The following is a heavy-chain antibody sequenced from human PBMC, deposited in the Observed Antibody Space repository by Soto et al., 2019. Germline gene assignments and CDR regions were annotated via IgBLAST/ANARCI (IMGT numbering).Heavy chain of an antibody. V-gene: IGHV1-18*01. CDR3: ARERDGYNYDFDY. Sequence: ASGKVSCKASGYTFTSYGISWVRQAPGQGLEWMGWISAYNGNTNYAQKLQGRVTMTTDTSTSTAYMELSSLRSEDTAVYYCARERDGYNYDFDYWGQGTLVTVSS. J-gene: IGHJ4*02. CDR1: GYTFTSYG. D-gene: IGHD5-12*01. CDR2: ISAYNGNT.